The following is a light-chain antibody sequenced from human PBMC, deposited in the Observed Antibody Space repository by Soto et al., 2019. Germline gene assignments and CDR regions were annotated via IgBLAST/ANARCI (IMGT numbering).Light chain of an antibody. CDR2: EGS. Sequence: QSVLTQPASVSGSPGQSITISCTGTSSDVGSYNLVSWYQQHPGKAPKLMIYEGSKRPSGVSNRFSGSKSGNTASLTISGLQAEDEADYYCCSYAGSIPNNVFGTGTKLTVL. CDR1: SSDVGSYNL. V-gene: IGLV2-23*01. CDR3: CSYAGSIPNNV. J-gene: IGLJ1*01.